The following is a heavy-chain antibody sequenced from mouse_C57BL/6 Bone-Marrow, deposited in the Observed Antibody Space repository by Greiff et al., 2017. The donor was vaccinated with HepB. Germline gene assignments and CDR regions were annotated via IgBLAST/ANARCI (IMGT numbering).Heavy chain of an antibody. CDR2: INSDGGST. CDR1: EYEFPSHD. CDR3: AIYYGNFDWYFDV. V-gene: IGHV5-2*01. Sequence: EVQGVESGGGLVQPGESLKLSCESNEYEFPSHDMSWVRKTPEKRLELVAAINSDGGSTYYPDTMERRFIISRDNTKKTLYLQMSSLRSEDTALYYCAIYYGNFDWYFDVWGTGTTVTVSS. D-gene: IGHD2-1*01. J-gene: IGHJ1*03.